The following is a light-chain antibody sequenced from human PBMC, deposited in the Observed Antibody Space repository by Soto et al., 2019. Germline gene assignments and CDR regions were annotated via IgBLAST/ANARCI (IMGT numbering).Light chain of an antibody. Sequence: DIQMTQSPSSLSASVGDRVTITCRASQAVSNYLAWYQQKPGKVPKLLIYAASTLQSGVPSRFSGSGSGADFTLTISSRQPEDVATYYCQNYNGAPWTFGQGTKVEIE. J-gene: IGKJ1*01. CDR2: AAS. CDR3: QNYNGAPWT. V-gene: IGKV1-27*01. CDR1: QAVSNY.